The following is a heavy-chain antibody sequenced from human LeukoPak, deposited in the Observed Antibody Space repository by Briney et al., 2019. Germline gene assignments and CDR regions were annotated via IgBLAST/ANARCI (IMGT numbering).Heavy chain of an antibody. Sequence: SETLSLTCTVSGGSISSYYWSWIRQPPGKGLEWIGYIYYSGSTNYNPSLKSRVTIPVDTSKNQFSLKLSSVTAADTAVYYCARHRYYDSSGYYYFSNFDYWGQGTLVTVSS. CDR1: GGSISSYY. V-gene: IGHV4-59*08. D-gene: IGHD3-22*01. J-gene: IGHJ4*02. CDR3: ARHRYYDSSGYYYFSNFDY. CDR2: IYYSGST.